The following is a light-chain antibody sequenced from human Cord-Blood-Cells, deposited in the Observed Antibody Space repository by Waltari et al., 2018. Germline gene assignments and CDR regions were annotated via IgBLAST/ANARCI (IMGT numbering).Light chain of an antibody. CDR3: QAWDSSTAV. Sequence: SYELTQPPSVSVSPGQTASITCSGDKWGDKYACWYQQKPGQSPVLVIYQDSKRHSGIPERFSGSNSGNTATLTISGTQSIDEADYYCQAWDSSTAVFGGGTKLTV. V-gene: IGLV3-1*01. J-gene: IGLJ3*02. CDR1: KWGDKY. CDR2: QDS.